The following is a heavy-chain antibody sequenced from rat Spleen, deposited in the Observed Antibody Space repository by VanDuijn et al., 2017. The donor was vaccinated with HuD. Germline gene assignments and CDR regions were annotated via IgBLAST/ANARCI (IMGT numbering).Heavy chain of an antibody. J-gene: IGHJ2*01. CDR3: ARHDDY. Sequence: EVQLVQSGGGLVQPGRSMKLSCAASGFTFSSFPMAWIRQAPGKGLEWVATISATGYSTYYRDSVKGRFTISRDNAKSTLYLQMDSLRSEDTATYYCARHDDYWGQGVMVTVSS. D-gene: IGHD1-7*01. CDR1: GFTFSSFP. CDR2: ISATGYST. V-gene: IGHV5-46*01.